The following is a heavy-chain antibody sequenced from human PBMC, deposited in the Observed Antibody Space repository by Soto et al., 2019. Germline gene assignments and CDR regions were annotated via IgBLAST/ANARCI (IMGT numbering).Heavy chain of an antibody. Sequence: SATXSLTCNVSVGSVSIGCYYWSWVRQNPEKGLEWIGYHYNDGSTFYNPALQSRAVISVDKTKNHLFLKLRSVTAADTDVYYCERAGYAGKLIEEWGQGTLV. J-gene: IGHJ4*01. V-gene: IGHV4-31*03. CDR3: ERAGYAGKLIEE. D-gene: IGHD5-12*01. CDR1: VGSVSIGCYY. CDR2: HYNDGST.